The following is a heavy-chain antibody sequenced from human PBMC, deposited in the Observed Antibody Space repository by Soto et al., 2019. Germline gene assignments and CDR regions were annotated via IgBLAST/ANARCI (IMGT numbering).Heavy chain of an antibody. J-gene: IGHJ4*02. CDR1: GFHFSTYR. V-gene: IGHV3-21*01. CDR2: ITANSDYT. D-gene: IGHD5-18*01. CDR3: TRVDGYTHTSDF. Sequence: SLRLSCAASGFHFSTYRMSWVRRAPGKGLEWVSSITANSDYTYHADSLKGRFTISRDNAKSSLYLQMNNLRVDDTALYFCTRVDGYTHTSDFWGQGTQVTVYS.